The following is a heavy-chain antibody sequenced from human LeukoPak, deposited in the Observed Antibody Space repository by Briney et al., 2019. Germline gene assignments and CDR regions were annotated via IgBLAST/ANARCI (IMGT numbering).Heavy chain of an antibody. V-gene: IGHV3-30-3*01. Sequence: GSLRLSYAASGFTFSSYAMHWVRQAPGKGLEWVAVISYDGSDKYYADSVKGRSTISRDNSKNTLYLQMNSLRAEDTAVYYCAGNRWLQRYYFDYWGQGTLVTVSS. CDR2: ISYDGSDK. D-gene: IGHD5-24*01. CDR1: GFTFSSYA. J-gene: IGHJ4*02. CDR3: AGNRWLQRYYFDY.